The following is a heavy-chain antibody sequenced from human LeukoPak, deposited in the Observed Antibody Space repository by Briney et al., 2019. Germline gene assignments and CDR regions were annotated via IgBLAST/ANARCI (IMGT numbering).Heavy chain of an antibody. CDR1: EFTFSNFA. D-gene: IGHD2-15*01. Sequence: PGGSLRLSCVASEFTFSNFAMNWVRQSPGKGLEWVALISYDGSSDYYADSVKGRFTISRDNSKNTLYLQMNSLRPEDTAMYYCARGYCSGGRCYFGPWGQGTPVTVSS. CDR2: ISYDGSSD. V-gene: IGHV3-30-3*01. CDR3: ARGYCSGGRCYFGP. J-gene: IGHJ5*02.